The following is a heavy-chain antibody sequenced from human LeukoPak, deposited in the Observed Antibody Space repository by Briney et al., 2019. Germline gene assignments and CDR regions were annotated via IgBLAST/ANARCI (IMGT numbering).Heavy chain of an antibody. CDR3: AKSHAWDFWSGGSGYYYYYYMDV. Sequence: GGSLRLSCAASGFTFSSYAMRWVRQAPGKGVEWVSAISGSGGSTSYALSVNPPLTISSYNSKNTLYLPMNTLTAEDTAVYYCAKSHAWDFWSGGSGYYYYYYMDVWGKGTTVTVSS. J-gene: IGHJ6*03. D-gene: IGHD3-3*01. V-gene: IGHV3-23*01. CDR1: GFTFSSYA. CDR2: ISGSGGST.